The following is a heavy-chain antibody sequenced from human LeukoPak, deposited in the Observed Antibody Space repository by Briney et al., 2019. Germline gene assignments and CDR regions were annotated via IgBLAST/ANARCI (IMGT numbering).Heavy chain of an antibody. Sequence: GRSQRLSCAASGFTFSSYGMHWVRQAPGKGLEWVAVIWYDGSNEYYADSVKGRFTISRDNSKNTLYLQMNSLRAEDTAVYYCAREGRAYYYGSGSPFDYWGQGTLVTVSS. CDR3: AREGRAYYYGSGSPFDY. CDR2: IWYDGSNE. CDR1: GFTFSSYG. V-gene: IGHV3-33*01. D-gene: IGHD3-10*01. J-gene: IGHJ4*02.